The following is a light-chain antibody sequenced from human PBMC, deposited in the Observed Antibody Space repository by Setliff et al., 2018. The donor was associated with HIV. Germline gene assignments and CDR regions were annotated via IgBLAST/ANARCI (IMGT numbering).Light chain of an antibody. CDR3: SSYTTDSTLI. Sequence: QSALTQPASVSGSPGQSITISCTGTSSDIGAYDFVSWYQHHPGKAPKFMIYEVSNRPSGVSNRFSGSKSGNTASLTISGLQAEDEADYYCSSYTTDSTLIFGGGTKVTVL. CDR2: EVS. CDR1: SSDIGAYDF. J-gene: IGLJ2*01. V-gene: IGLV2-14*01.